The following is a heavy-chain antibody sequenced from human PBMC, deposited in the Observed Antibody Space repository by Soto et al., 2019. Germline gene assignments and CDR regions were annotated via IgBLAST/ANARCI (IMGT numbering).Heavy chain of an antibody. Sequence: GGSLRLSCAASGFTFSSYAMSLVRQAPGKGLEWVSAISGSGGSTYYADSVKGRFTISRDNSKNTLYLQMNSLRAEDMAVYYCAKGDTDMVYGTLDYWGQGTLVTLSS. CDR1: GFTFSSYA. V-gene: IGHV3-23*01. J-gene: IGHJ4*02. CDR2: ISGSGGST. CDR3: AKGDTDMVYGTLDY. D-gene: IGHD5-18*01.